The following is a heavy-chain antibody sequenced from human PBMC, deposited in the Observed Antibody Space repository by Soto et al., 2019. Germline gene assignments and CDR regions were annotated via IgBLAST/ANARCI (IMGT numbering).Heavy chain of an antibody. CDR2: INSSGST. V-gene: IGHV4-34*01. J-gene: IGHJ3*02. Sequence: QVQLQQWGAGLLKPSETLSLTCAVYAGSFTTYYWSWIRQPPGKGLEWIGEINSSGSTNYNPSLKSRLPISVDTSKNHVSLRLTSVTAADTAVYYCARIRARFSRSAFDIWGQGTMVTVSS. CDR3: ARIRARFSRSAFDI. CDR1: AGSFTTYY. D-gene: IGHD3-10*01.